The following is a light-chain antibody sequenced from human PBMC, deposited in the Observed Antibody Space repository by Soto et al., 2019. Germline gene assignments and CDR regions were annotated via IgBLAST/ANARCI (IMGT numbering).Light chain of an antibody. J-gene: IGKJ4*01. CDR3: LQHNSYPPT. V-gene: IGKV1-17*01. CDR1: QGIGSA. Sequence: DIQMTQSPSSLSASVGDRVTITCRASQGIGSALGWYQQKPRNAPKRLIYAASSLQSGVPSRSSGSGSATEFTLTISSLQPEDFATYYCLQHNSYPPTFGGGTKVEIK. CDR2: AAS.